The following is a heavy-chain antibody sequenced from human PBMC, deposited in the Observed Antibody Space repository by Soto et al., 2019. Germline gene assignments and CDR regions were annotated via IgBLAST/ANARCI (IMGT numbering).Heavy chain of an antibody. J-gene: IGHJ5*02. CDR2: VNPGSGDT. Sequence: ASVKVSCKASGYIFTNSDVSWVRQATGQGLEWMGWVNPGSGDTGYAQKFQGRVTMTRDISTATAYMELSSLRSDDTAIYYCARMATFGSLNWFDPWGQGTLVTVSS. D-gene: IGHD3-16*01. CDR1: GYIFTNSD. CDR3: ARMATFGSLNWFDP. V-gene: IGHV1-8*01.